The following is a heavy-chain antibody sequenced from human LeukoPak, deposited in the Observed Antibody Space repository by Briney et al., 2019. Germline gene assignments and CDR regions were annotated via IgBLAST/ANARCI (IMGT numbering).Heavy chain of an antibody. CDR2: INHSGST. D-gene: IGHD3-10*01. CDR3: ARGPAGKLWLRWSDP. V-gene: IGHV4-34*01. Sequence: SETLSLTCAVYGGSFSGYYWSWLRQPPGKGLEWIGEINHSGSTNYNPSLKSRVTISVDTSKNQFSLKLSSVTAADTAVYYCARGPAGKLWLRWSDPWGQGTLVTVSS. CDR1: GGSFSGYY. J-gene: IGHJ5*02.